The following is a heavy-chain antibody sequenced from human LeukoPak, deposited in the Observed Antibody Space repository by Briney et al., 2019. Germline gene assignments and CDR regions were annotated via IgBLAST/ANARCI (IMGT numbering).Heavy chain of an antibody. Sequence: GGSLRLSCSASGFTFRDYAMHWVRRAPGKGLKYVSGISHDGRNTHYADSVKGRIIISRDNSKNTLYLQMSSLKIEDTAVYYCVKTMVIFGGLIRTDAFDIWGQGTMVTVSS. CDR2: ISHDGRNT. J-gene: IGHJ3*02. CDR3: VKTMVIFGGLIRTDAFDI. V-gene: IGHV3-64D*06. D-gene: IGHD3-16*01. CDR1: GFTFRDYA.